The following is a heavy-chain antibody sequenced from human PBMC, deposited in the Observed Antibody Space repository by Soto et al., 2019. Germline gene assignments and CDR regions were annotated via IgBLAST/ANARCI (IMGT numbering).Heavy chain of an antibody. J-gene: IGHJ6*02. V-gene: IGHV3-53*01. CDR1: GFTVSSNY. CDR3: ARDIYGMDV. Sequence: SMRLSGAASGFTVSSNYMSWVRQAPGKGLEWVSVIYSGGSTYYADSVKGRFTISRDNSKNTLYLQMNSLRAEDTAVYYCARDIYGMDVWGQGTTVTVSS. CDR2: IYSGGST.